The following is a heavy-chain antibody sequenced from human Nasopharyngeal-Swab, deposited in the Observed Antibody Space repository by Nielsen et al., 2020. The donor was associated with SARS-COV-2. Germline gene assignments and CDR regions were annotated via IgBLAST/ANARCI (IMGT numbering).Heavy chain of an antibody. Sequence: GGSLRLSCAASGFTFSSYAMSWVRQAPGKGLEWVSAISGSGGSTYYADSVKGRFTISRDNSKHTLYLQMNSLRAEDTAVHYCAKWSQVTTDAFDIWGQGTMVTVSS. V-gene: IGHV3-23*01. J-gene: IGHJ3*02. CDR1: GFTFSSYA. D-gene: IGHD2-21*02. CDR3: AKWSQVTTDAFDI. CDR2: ISGSGGST.